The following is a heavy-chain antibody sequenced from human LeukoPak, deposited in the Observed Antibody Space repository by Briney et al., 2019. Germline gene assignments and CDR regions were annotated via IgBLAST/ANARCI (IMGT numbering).Heavy chain of an antibody. D-gene: IGHD1/OR15-1a*01. CDR1: GFNLWNAW. CDR2: IKSKTDGGTT. Sequence: GGALRLYCGAHGFNLWNAWVARGRWARAWGVELDGRIKSKTDGGTTDYAAPVKGRFTISRDDSKNTLYLQMNSLKTEDTAVYYCTTDLRDAGTEDYWGQGTLVTVSS. J-gene: IGHJ4*02. V-gene: IGHV3-15*01. CDR3: TTDLRDAGTEDY.